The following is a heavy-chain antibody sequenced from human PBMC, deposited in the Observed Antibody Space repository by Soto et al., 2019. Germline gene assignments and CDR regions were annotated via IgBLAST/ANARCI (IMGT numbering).Heavy chain of an antibody. Sequence: ASVKVSCKASGYTFTTYDINWVRQATGQGLEWVGWMNTNSGNTGYAQNFKGRVTLTRNTSISTAYMEQSGLRSNDTAFYYCTRDAAATGSGWFHPWGQGTLVTVSS. J-gene: IGHJ5*02. CDR3: TRDAAATGSGWFHP. D-gene: IGHD6-13*01. CDR1: GYTFTTYD. CDR2: MNTNSGNT. V-gene: IGHV1-8*02.